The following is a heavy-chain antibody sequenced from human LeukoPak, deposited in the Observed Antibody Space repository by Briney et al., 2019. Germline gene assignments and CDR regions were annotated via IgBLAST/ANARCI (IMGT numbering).Heavy chain of an antibody. CDR2: ISAYNGNT. CDR3: AGDPDRIAAPFDY. Sequence: ASVTVSFKASGYTFTSYGISWVRQAPGQGLEWMGWISAYNGNTNYAQKLQGRVTMTTDTSTSTAYMELRSLRSDHPAVYYCAGDPDRIAAPFDYWGQGTLVTVSS. D-gene: IGHD6-6*01. J-gene: IGHJ4*02. CDR1: GYTFTSYG. V-gene: IGHV1-18*01.